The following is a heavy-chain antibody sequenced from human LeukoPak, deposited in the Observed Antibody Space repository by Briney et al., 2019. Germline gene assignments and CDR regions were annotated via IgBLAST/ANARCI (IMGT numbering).Heavy chain of an antibody. J-gene: IGHJ4*02. CDR2: IYYSGST. V-gene: IGHV4-59*08. CDR3: ARHIPQAAAGDFFDY. Sequence: ASETLSLTCTVSGGSISSYYWSWIRQPPGKGLEWIGYIYYSGSTNYNPSLKSRVTISVDTSKNQFSLKLSSVTAADTAVYYCARHIPQAAAGDFFDYWGQGTLVTVSS. CDR1: GGSISSYY. D-gene: IGHD6-13*01.